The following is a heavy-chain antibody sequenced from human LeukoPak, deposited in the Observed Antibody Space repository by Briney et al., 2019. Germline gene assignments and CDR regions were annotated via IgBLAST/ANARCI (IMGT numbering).Heavy chain of an antibody. Sequence: SETLSLTCSVSGGSISTYYWTWIRQPPGKALEWIGYIYYSGSTNYNPSLKSRVTISVDTSKNQFSLKLSSVTAADTAVYYCARARATIVVVPAARFDPWGQGTLVTVSS. V-gene: IGHV4-59*12. J-gene: IGHJ5*02. CDR3: ARARATIVVVPAARFDP. CDR2: IYYSGST. CDR1: GGSISTYY. D-gene: IGHD2-2*01.